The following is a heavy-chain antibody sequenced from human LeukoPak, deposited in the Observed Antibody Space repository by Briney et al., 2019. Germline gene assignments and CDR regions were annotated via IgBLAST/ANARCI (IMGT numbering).Heavy chain of an antibody. J-gene: IGHJ4*02. CDR1: GGSFGGYY. D-gene: IGHD4-17*01. V-gene: IGHV4-34*01. CDR2: INHSGST. CDR3: ARHLLTFYGDYNYHPLDY. Sequence: PSETLSLTCAVYGGSFGGYYWSWIRQPPGKGLEWIGEINHSGSTNYNPSLKSRVTISVDTSKNQFSLKLSSVTAADTAVYYCARHLLTFYGDYNYHPLDYWGQGTLVTVSS.